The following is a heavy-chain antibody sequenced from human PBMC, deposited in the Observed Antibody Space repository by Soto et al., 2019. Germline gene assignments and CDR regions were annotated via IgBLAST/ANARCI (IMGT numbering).Heavy chain of an antibody. CDR1: GFTFDDYT. CDR2: ISWNGGTT. V-gene: IGHV3-43*01. CDR3: AKGPKYTYGYDRNWFDP. D-gene: IGHD5-18*01. Sequence: GGSLRLSCAASGFTFDDYTMHWVRQPPGKGLEWVSLISWNGGTTHYADSVKGRFTISRDNSKNSLFLQMNSLTTEDTALYYCAKGPKYTYGYDRNWFDPWGQGTLVTVSS. J-gene: IGHJ5*02.